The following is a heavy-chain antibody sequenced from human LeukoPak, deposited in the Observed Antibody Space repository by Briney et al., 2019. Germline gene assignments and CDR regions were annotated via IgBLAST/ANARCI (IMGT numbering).Heavy chain of an antibody. D-gene: IGHD4-17*01. CDR2: ISAYNGNT. Sequence: ASVKVSCKASGYTFTSYGISWVRQAPGQGLEWMGWISAYNGNTNYAQKPQGRVTMTTDTSTSTAYMELRSLRSDDTAVYYCARDRPYPHYSYDYGDYTLFQHWGQGTLVTVSS. V-gene: IGHV1-18*01. J-gene: IGHJ1*01. CDR1: GYTFTSYG. CDR3: ARDRPYPHYSYDYGDYTLFQH.